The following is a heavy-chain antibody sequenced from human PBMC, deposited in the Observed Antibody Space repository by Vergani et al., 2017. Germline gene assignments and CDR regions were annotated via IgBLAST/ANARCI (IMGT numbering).Heavy chain of an antibody. Sequence: QVRLQESGPGLVKPSETLSLPCSVPGGSMSGYYWSWIRQPPGKELEWIGYSYHSGSTNYNPSLETRVTISGDTSKNQFSLKLNSVTAADTAVYYCGRVADFYGLGSRLLDLWGQGILVTVSS. V-gene: IGHV4-59*01. J-gene: IGHJ5*02. CDR3: GRVADFYGLGSRLLDL. D-gene: IGHD3-10*01. CDR2: SYHSGST. CDR1: GGSMSGYY.